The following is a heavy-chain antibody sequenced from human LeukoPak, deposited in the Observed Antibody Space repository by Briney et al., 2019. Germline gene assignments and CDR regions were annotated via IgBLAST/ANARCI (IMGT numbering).Heavy chain of an antibody. Sequence: PGGSLRLSCAASGFTFSSYAMHWVRQAPGKGLEYVSAISSNGGSTYYANSVKGRFTISRDNSKNTLYLQMGSLRAEDMAVYYCARSGDYGDPTHWFDPWGQGTLVTVSS. D-gene: IGHD4-17*01. CDR2: ISSNGGST. CDR1: GFTFSSYA. CDR3: ARSGDYGDPTHWFDP. J-gene: IGHJ5*02. V-gene: IGHV3-64*01.